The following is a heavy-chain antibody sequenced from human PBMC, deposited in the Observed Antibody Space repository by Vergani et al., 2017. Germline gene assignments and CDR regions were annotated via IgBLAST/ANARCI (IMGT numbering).Heavy chain of an antibody. D-gene: IGHD2-2*01. CDR1: GFSFTTYD. J-gene: IGHJ6*02. V-gene: IGHV3-48*01. CDR2: ISSSSNTR. CDR3: ARESIVVPATMPVMSHYVYDGMDV. Sequence: EVRLVESGGGLVHPGGSLRLSCAASGFSFTTYDMNWVRQAPGKGLEWIAYISSSSNTRYYADSVKGRFTVSRDTAKNSLILQMNGLRVEDTAIYYCARESIVVPATMPVMSHYVYDGMDVWGQGTTVTVTS.